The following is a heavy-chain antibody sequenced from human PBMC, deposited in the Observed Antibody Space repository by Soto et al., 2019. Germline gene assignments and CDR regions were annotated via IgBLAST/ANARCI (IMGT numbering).Heavy chain of an antibody. Sequence: GESLRLSCAASGFSGSSDYMSWVRQAPGKGLERVSLIYSGGDTYYADSVKGRFTISRDISSNTIYLRMTSLRADDTAIYYCTRAGSDPGNFYISNYYAMDVWGRGTTVTVSS. CDR2: IYSGGDT. D-gene: IGHD3-10*01. CDR1: GFSGSSDY. J-gene: IGHJ6*02. CDR3: TRAGSDPGNFYISNYYAMDV. V-gene: IGHV3-53*01.